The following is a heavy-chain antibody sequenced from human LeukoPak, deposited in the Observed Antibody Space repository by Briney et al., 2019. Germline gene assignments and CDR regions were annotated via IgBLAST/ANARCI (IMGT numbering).Heavy chain of an antibody. V-gene: IGHV3-23*01. D-gene: IGHD6-6*01. CDR3: AKVKSIAARLYYFDY. J-gene: IGHJ4*02. Sequence: GGSLRLSCAASGFTFSSYAMSWVRQAPGKGLEWVSAISGSGGSTYYADSVKGRFAISRDNSKNTLYLQMNSLRAEDTAVYYCAKVKSIAARLYYFDYWGQGTLVTVSS. CDR1: GFTFSSYA. CDR2: ISGSGGST.